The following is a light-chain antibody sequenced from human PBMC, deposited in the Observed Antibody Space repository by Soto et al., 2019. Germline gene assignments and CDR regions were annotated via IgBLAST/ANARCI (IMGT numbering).Light chain of an antibody. V-gene: IGLV3-21*04. CDR2: YDN. CDR3: QVWDTTNDQAYG. Sequence: SYELTQPPSVSVAPGKKARITCGGNNIGSKSVHWYQQKPGQAPILVIFYDNDRPSGIPERFSASNSGNTATLTISRVEAGDEADYYCQVWDTTNDQAYGFGTGTKVTVL. CDR1: NIGSKS. J-gene: IGLJ1*01.